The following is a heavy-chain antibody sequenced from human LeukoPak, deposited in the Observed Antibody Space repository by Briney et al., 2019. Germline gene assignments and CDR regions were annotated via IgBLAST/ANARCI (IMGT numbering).Heavy chain of an antibody. Sequence: PSETLSLTCTVSGGSISSYYWSWIRQPAGKGLEWIGHIYTSGSTNYNPSLKSRVTMSVDTSKNQFSLKLSSVTAADTAVYYCARVDTTGYYYYYGMDAWGQGTTVTVSS. CDR3: ARVDTTGYYYYYGMDA. CDR1: GGSISSYY. D-gene: IGHD2/OR15-2a*01. CDR2: IYTSGST. V-gene: IGHV4-4*07. J-gene: IGHJ6*02.